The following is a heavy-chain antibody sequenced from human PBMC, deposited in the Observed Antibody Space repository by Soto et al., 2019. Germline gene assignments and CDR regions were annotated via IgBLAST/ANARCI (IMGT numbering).Heavy chain of an antibody. J-gene: IGHJ4*02. CDR3: ARGRWLRSAFDY. V-gene: IGHV4-34*01. CDR1: GGSFGGYY. D-gene: IGHD5-12*01. CDR2: INHSGST. Sequence: PSETLSLTCAVYGGSFGGYYWSWIRQPPGKGLEWIGEINHSGSTNYNPSLKSRVTISVDTSKNQFSLNLNSVTAADTAVYYCARGRWLRSAFDYWGQGTLVTVSS.